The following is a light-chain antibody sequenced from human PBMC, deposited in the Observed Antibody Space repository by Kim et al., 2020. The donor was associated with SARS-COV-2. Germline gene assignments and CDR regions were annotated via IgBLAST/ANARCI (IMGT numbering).Light chain of an antibody. J-gene: IGLJ2*01. Sequence: SYELTQPPSVSEAPGKTATITCGGDNIGRKSVHWYQQKPGQAPVLVIFYDTDRPSGIPERFSGSNSGNTATLTISRVEAGDEADYYCHVWDSSSDHVVFGGGTKLTVL. CDR1: NIGRKS. CDR3: HVWDSSSDHVV. CDR2: YDT. V-gene: IGLV3-21*04.